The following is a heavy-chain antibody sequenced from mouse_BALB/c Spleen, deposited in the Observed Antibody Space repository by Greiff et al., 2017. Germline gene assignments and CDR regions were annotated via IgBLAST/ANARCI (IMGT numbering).Heavy chain of an antibody. J-gene: IGHJ3*01. CDR3: ARREVPQY. D-gene: IGHD2-14*01. V-gene: IGHV5-12-1*01. CDR2: ISSGGGST. CDR1: GFAFSSYD. Sequence: EVKVVESGGGLVKPGGSLKLSCAASGFAFSSYDMSWVRQTPEKRLEWVAYISSGGGSTYYPDTVKGRFTISRDNAKNTLYLQMSSLKSEDTAMYYCARREVPQYWGQGTLVTVSA.